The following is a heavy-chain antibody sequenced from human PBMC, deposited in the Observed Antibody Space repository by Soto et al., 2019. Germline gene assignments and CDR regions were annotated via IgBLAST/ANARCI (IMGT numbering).Heavy chain of an antibody. Sequence: QVPLVQSGAEVKKPGSSVKVSCKASGGTFSSYAISWVRQAPGQGLEWMGGIIPIFGTANYAQKFQGRVTITADESTSTAYMELSSLRSEDTAVYYCARDLPGYCSGGSCYSGYYYYGMDVWGQGTTVTVSS. CDR1: GGTFSSYA. D-gene: IGHD2-15*01. CDR2: IIPIFGTA. V-gene: IGHV1-69*01. J-gene: IGHJ6*02. CDR3: ARDLPGYCSGGSCYSGYYYYGMDV.